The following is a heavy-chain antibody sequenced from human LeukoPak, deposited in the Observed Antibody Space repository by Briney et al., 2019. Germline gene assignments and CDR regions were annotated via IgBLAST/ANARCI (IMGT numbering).Heavy chain of an antibody. CDR1: GFTFSSHA. D-gene: IGHD4-17*01. Sequence: GGSLRLSCAASGFTFSSHAMSWVRQAPGKGLDWLAFIQYDGRNKYYADSVKGRFTMSRDNSKNTLTMFLQMNSLRVEDTAVYYCAKGGDYALDYWGQGTLVTVSS. CDR2: IQYDGRNK. J-gene: IGHJ4*02. CDR3: AKGGDYALDY. V-gene: IGHV3-30*02.